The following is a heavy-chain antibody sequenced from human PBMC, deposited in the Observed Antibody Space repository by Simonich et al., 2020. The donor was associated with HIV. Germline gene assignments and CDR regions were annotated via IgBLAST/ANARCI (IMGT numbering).Heavy chain of an antibody. J-gene: IGHJ4*02. Sequence: QVQLQQWGAGLLKPSETLSLTCAVYGGSFSAYYWTWIRQPPGKGLEWIGEINHSGSTNYNPSPKSRVTISVDTSKNQFSLKVSSVTAADTAVYYCARTGSAYNSSWYYSDYWGQGTLVTVSS. CDR1: GGSFSAYY. CDR3: ARTGSAYNSSWYYSDY. V-gene: IGHV4-34*01. CDR2: INHSGST. D-gene: IGHD6-13*01.